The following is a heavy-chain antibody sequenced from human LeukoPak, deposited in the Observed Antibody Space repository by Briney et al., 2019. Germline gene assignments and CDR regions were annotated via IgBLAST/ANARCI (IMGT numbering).Heavy chain of an antibody. D-gene: IGHD2-21*01. V-gene: IGHV4-4*02. CDR1: GGSISSSNW. CDR3: DGIRDIDY. Sequence: PSETLSLTCAVSGGSISSSNWWSWVRQPPGKGLEWIGEIYHSGSTNYNPSLESRVTISVDKSKNQFSLKLSSVTAADIALYYGDGIRDIDYWGQGTLVTVSS. CDR2: IYHSGST. J-gene: IGHJ4*02.